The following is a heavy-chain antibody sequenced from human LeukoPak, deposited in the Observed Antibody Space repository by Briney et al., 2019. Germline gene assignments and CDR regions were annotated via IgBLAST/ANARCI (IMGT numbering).Heavy chain of an antibody. D-gene: IGHD5-24*01. V-gene: IGHV5-51*01. Sequence: GESLKISCKGSGYTFTDYWIGWVRQMPGKGLEWMGIVYAGDSDTRYSQSFQGQVTISVDKSISTAYLQWKSLKASDTAMYYCARLGSRHGYNWGDLWGQGTLVSVSS. CDR2: VYAGDSDT. CDR3: ARLGSRHGYNWGDL. J-gene: IGHJ5*02. CDR1: GYTFTDYW.